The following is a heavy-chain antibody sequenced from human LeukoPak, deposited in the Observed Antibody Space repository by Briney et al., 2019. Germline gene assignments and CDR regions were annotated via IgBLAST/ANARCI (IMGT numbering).Heavy chain of an antibody. CDR2: IYHSGST. J-gene: IGHJ3*02. CDR1: GGSISSGGYS. D-gene: IGHD2-2*01. Sequence: SETLSLTCAVSGGSISSGGYSWSWIRQPPGKGLEWIGYIYHSGSTYYNPSLESRVTISVDRSKNQFSLKLSSVTAADTAVYYCAGVGYCSSTSCFDAFDIWGQGTMVTVSS. V-gene: IGHV4-30-2*01. CDR3: AGVGYCSSTSCFDAFDI.